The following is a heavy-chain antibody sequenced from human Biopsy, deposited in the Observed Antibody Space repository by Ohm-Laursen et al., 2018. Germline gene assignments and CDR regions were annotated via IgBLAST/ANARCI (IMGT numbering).Heavy chain of an antibody. CDR3: ARARDYYDSSGYYYGYYYYNMDV. CDR1: GFTFNRYD. D-gene: IGHD3-22*01. V-gene: IGHV3-13*01. Sequence: SLRLSCAASGFTFNRYDMHWVRQVSGKGLEWVSAVGNAGDTYYSASVKVRFTISRENAKNSLYLQMNSLRAGDTAVYYCARARDYYDSSGYYYGYYYYNMDVWGQGTTVTVSS. CDR2: VGNAGDT. J-gene: IGHJ6*02.